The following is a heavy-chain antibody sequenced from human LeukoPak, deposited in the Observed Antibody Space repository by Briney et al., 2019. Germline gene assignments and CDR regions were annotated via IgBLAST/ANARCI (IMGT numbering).Heavy chain of an antibody. V-gene: IGHV3-9*03. CDR2: ISWNSDCI. D-gene: IGHD6-13*01. CDR1: GFTFDDYA. CDR3: AKARGSTLSYYYMDV. J-gene: IGHJ6*03. Sequence: GKSLRLSCAASGFTFDDYAMHWVRQAPGKGLEWVSGISWNSDCIGYADSVKGRFTISRDNAKNSLYLQINSLRAEDMALYYCAKARGSTLSYYYMDVWGKGTTVTVSS.